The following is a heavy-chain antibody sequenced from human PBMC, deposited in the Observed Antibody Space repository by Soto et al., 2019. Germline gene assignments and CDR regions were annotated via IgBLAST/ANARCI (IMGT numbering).Heavy chain of an antibody. CDR3: AKGSVLRVVEAPLAILGGVDV. J-gene: IGHJ6*02. Sequence: PGGSLRLSCVASGFTFNSYGMHWVRQAPGKGLEWVAVMSYDGSHEYYADSVKGRFTISRDNSKTILYLQMNSLRLEDTAVYYCAKGSVLRVVEAPLAILGGVDVWGQGAMVTVSS. CDR2: MSYDGSHE. D-gene: IGHD2-8*01. V-gene: IGHV3-33*06. CDR1: GFTFNSYG.